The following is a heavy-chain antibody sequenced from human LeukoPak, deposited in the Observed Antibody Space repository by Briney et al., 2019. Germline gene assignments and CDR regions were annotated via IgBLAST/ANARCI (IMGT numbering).Heavy chain of an antibody. D-gene: IGHD3-9*01. CDR2: ITGSGDTT. CDR3: AKRGDYDILTGYYVSDF. V-gene: IGHV3-23*01. Sequence: PGASLRLSCAASGFIFRNYAMSWVRQAPGKGLEWVSAITGSGDTTYYADSVEGRFTISRDNSKNTLYVEMNTLRAEDTAVYYCAKRGDYDILTGYYVSDFWGQGTLVTVSS. CDR1: GFIFRNYA. J-gene: IGHJ4*02.